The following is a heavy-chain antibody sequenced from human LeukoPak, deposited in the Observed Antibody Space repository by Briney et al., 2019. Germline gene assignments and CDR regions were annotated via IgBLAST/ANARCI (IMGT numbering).Heavy chain of an antibody. J-gene: IGHJ5*02. D-gene: IGHD2-15*01. CDR3: TRVRYCSGGSCSFDP. Sequence: PGGSLRLSCTASGFTFGDYAINWVRQAPGKGLEWVGFIRSKAYGGTTEDAASVKGRFTISRDDSKSIAYLQMNSLKTEATAVYYCTRVRYCSGGSCSFDPWGQGTLVTVSS. CDR1: GFTFGDYA. V-gene: IGHV3-49*04. CDR2: IRSKAYGGTT.